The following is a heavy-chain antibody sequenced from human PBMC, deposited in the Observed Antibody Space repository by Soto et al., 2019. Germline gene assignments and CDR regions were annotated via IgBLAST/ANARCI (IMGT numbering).Heavy chain of an antibody. Sequence: QVQLVQSGAEVKKPGASVKVSCKASGYTFTSYAMHWVRQAPGQRLEWMGWINAGNGNTKYSQKFQGRVTITRDTSARTAYMELSSLRSEDTAVYYGARTSGYYLYEYWGQGTLVNVSS. D-gene: IGHD3-22*01. CDR3: ARTSGYYLYEY. CDR2: INAGNGNT. J-gene: IGHJ4*02. CDR1: GYTFTSYA. V-gene: IGHV1-3*01.